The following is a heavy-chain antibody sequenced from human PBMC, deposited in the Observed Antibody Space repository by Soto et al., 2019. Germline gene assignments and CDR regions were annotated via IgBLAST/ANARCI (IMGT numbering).Heavy chain of an antibody. CDR3: AREGYSSGWVPFDY. Sequence: ASVKVSFKASGYTFTSYGISWVRQAPGQGLEWMGWISAYNGNTNYAQKLQGRVTMTTDTSTSTAYMELRSLRSDDTAVYYCAREGYSSGWVPFDYWGQGTLVTVSS. CDR2: ISAYNGNT. D-gene: IGHD6-19*01. CDR1: GYTFTSYG. J-gene: IGHJ4*02. V-gene: IGHV1-18*01.